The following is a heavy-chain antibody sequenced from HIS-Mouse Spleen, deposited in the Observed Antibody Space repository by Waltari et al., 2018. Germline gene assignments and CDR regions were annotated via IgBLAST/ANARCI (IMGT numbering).Heavy chain of an antibody. CDR2: ISYDGSNK. V-gene: IGHV3-30-3*01. Sequence: QVQLVESGGGVVQPGRSLRLSCAASGFTFSSYAMHWVRQAPGKGLEWVAVISYDGSNKYYADSLKGRFTISRDNSKNTLYLQMNSLRAEDTAVYYCARGLDYGDPFDYWGQGTLVTVSS. D-gene: IGHD4-17*01. CDR3: ARGLDYGDPFDY. J-gene: IGHJ4*02. CDR1: GFTFSSYA.